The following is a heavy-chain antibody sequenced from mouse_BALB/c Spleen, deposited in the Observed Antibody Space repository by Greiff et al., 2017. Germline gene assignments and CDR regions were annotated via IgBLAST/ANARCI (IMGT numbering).Heavy chain of an antibody. J-gene: IGHJ2*01. CDR2: IYPYNGGT. D-gene: IGHD5-1*01. Sequence: EVQLQQSGPDLVKPGASVKISCKASGYTFTDYNMHWVKQSHGKSLEWIGYIYPYNGGTGYNQKFKSKATLTVDNSSSTAYMELRSLTSEDSAVYYCAIGTYPYYFDYWGQGTTLTVSS. CDR1: GYTFTDYN. CDR3: AIGTYPYYFDY. V-gene: IGHV1S29*02.